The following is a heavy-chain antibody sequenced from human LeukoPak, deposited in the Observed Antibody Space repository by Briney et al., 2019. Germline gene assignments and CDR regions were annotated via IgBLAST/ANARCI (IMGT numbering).Heavy chain of an antibody. J-gene: IGHJ4*02. CDR1: GFTISDFG. CDR2: ISGSRSGSGT. CDR3: AKATYYDFWSGYLLFDY. D-gene: IGHD3-3*01. V-gene: IGHV3-23*01. Sequence: PGGSLRLSCVGSGFTISDFGMSWVRQAPGKGLEWVSSISGSRSGSGTNNADSVKGRFTISRDNSKNTLYLQMNSLRAEDTAVYYCAKATYYDFWSGYLLFDYWGQGTLVTVSS.